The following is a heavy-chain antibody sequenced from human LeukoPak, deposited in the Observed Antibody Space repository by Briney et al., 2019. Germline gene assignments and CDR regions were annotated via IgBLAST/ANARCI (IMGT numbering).Heavy chain of an antibody. CDR2: VYHSGIT. V-gene: IGHV4-39*07. CDR3: AREWQYQFDY. Sequence: SETLSLTCTVSGGSITNTNYYWAWIRQPPGEGLEWIGSVYHSGITYYTPSLKSRVSISVDTSKNEFSLKVTSVTAADTAVYYCAREWQYQFDYWGQGSLVTVSS. D-gene: IGHD4-11*01. CDR1: GGSITNTNYY. J-gene: IGHJ4*02.